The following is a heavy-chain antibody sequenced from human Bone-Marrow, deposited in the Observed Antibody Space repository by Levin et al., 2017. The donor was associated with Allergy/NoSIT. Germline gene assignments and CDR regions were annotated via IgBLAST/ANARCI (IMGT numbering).Heavy chain of an antibody. J-gene: IGHJ4*02. CDR2: IDHTRGAT. CDR1: GYTFSDYY. Sequence: ASVKVSCSVSGYTFSDYYIHWIRQTPGQGLEWIGWIDHTRGATQFAEKFHARVVLTRDSSISTAYMELGKLRSDDTALYYCARGGATSNDYWGQGTLVTVSS. D-gene: IGHD2-2*01. V-gene: IGHV1-2*02. CDR3: ARGGATSNDY.